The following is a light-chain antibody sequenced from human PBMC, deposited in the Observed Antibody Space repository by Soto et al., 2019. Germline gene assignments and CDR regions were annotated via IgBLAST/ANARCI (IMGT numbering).Light chain of an antibody. CDR2: AAS. J-gene: IGKJ4*01. CDR1: KSMSSY. Sequence: DIRMTQSPSSLSASVGDRVTITCLASKSMSSYLNWYQQKPGKAPKLLIYAASSLQSGVPSRFSGSGSGTAFTLTISSLQPEDFATYYCQHSYSTPSLTFGGGTKVEIK. CDR3: QHSYSTPSLT. V-gene: IGKV1-39*01.